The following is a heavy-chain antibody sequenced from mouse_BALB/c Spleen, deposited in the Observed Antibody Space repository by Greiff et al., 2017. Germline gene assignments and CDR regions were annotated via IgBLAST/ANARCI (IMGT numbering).Heavy chain of an antibody. CDR3: ARGPSSSYLDV. D-gene: IGHD6-1*01. CDR2: IYPGDGDT. J-gene: IGHJ1*01. Sequence: VQLQQSGPELVKPGASVKISCKASGYAFSSSWMNWVKQRPGQGLEWIGRIYPGDGDTNYNGKFKGKATLTADKSSSTAYMQLSSLTSVDSAVYFCARGPSSSYLDVWGEGTPVTVSS. CDR1: GYAFSSSW. V-gene: IGHV1-82*01.